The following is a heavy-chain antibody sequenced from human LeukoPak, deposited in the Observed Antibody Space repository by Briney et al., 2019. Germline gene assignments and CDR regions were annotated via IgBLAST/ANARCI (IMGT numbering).Heavy chain of an antibody. D-gene: IGHD3-10*01. V-gene: IGHV4-38-2*02. Sequence: SETLSLTCTVSGYSINSGYYWGWIRQPPGKGLEWIAIIYHSGSTYYNPSPKSRVTISVDTSKNQFSLNLSSVTAADTAVYYCARRSSNLWFGEAENRNWFDPWGQGTLVTVSS. J-gene: IGHJ5*02. CDR3: ARRSSNLWFGEAENRNWFDP. CDR2: IYHSGST. CDR1: GYSINSGYY.